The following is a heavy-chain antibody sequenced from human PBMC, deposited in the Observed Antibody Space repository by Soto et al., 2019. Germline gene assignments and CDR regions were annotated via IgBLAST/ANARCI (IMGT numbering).Heavy chain of an antibody. CDR3: ARAANYYDSSGYYILDY. Sequence: SETLSLTCAVSGGSISSGGYSWSWTRQPPGKGLEWIGYIYHSGSTYYNPSLKSRVTISVDRSKNQFSLKLSSVTAADTAVYYCARAANYYDSSGYYILDYWGQGTLVTVSS. J-gene: IGHJ4*02. D-gene: IGHD3-22*01. CDR1: GGSISSGGYS. CDR2: IYHSGST. V-gene: IGHV4-30-2*01.